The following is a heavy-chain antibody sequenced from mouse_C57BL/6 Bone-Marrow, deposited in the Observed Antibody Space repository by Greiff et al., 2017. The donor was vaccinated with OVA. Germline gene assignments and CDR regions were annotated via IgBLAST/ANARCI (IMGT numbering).Heavy chain of an antibody. CDR3: ARGVLRPLDY. V-gene: IGHV1-72*01. Sequence: QVQLQQSGAELVKPGASVKLSCKASGYTFTSYWMHWVKQRPGRGLEWLGRIDPNSGGTKYNEKFKSKATLTVDKPSSTAYMQLSSLTSEDSAVYYCARGVLRPLDYWGQGTTLTVSS. CDR1: GYTFTSYW. CDR2: IDPNSGGT. D-gene: IGHD6-1*01. J-gene: IGHJ2*01.